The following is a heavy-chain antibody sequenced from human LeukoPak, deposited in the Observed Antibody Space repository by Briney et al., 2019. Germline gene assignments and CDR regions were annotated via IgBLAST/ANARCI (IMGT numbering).Heavy chain of an antibody. D-gene: IGHD2-2*01. Sequence: GGSLRLSCVASGFSFGRYSMNWVRQAPGKGLEWVSSISHSGYDIYYADAVKGRFTISRDNAKNSLSLQMNNLRVEDTAVYYCANHFACGSTTCPSFDDWGQGTLVTVSS. V-gene: IGHV3-21*01. CDR2: ISHSGYDI. J-gene: IGHJ4*02. CDR1: GFSFGRYS. CDR3: ANHFACGSTTCPSFDD.